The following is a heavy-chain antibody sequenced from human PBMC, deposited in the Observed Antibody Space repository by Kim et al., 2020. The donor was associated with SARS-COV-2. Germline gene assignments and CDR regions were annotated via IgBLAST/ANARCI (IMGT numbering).Heavy chain of an antibody. CDR1: GGSISSYY. J-gene: IGHJ6*03. V-gene: IGHV4-59*08. Sequence: SETLSLTCTVSGGSISSYYWSWIRQPPGKGLEWIGYIYYSGSTNYNPSLKSRVTISVDTSKNQFSLKLSSVTAADTAVYYCARHLMRLYGYMDVWGKGTTATVSS. CDR2: IYYSGST. D-gene: IGHD2-8*01. CDR3: ARHLMRLYGYMDV.